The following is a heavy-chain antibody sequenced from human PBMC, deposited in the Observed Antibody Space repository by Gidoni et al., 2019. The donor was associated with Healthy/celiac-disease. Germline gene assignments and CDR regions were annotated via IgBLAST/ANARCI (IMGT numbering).Heavy chain of an antibody. CDR2: ISYDGSNK. V-gene: IGHV3-30*18. Sequence: QVQLVESGGGVVQPGRSLRLSCAASGFTFSSSGMHWVRQAPGKGLEWVAVISYDGSNKYYADSVKGRFTISRDNSKNTLYLQMNSLRAEDTAVYYCAKAYYYDSSGRDAFDIWGQGTMVTVSS. CDR3: AKAYYYDSSGRDAFDI. D-gene: IGHD3-22*01. CDR1: GFTFSSSG. J-gene: IGHJ3*02.